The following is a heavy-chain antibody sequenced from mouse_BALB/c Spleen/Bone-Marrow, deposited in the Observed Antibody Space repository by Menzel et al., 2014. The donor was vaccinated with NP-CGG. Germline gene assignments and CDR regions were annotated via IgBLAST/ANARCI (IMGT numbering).Heavy chain of an antibody. Sequence: EVKVEESGGGLVQPGGSLKLSSAASGFDFSRYWMSWVRQAPGKGLQWIGEINPESNTINYTPSLKDKSIISRDNAKNTLYLQMSKVRSEDTALYCCARLGYYGWFAYWGQGTLVTVSA. CDR3: ARLGYYGWFAY. D-gene: IGHD2-3*01. V-gene: IGHV4-1*02. CDR2: INPESNTI. J-gene: IGHJ3*01. CDR1: GFDFSRYW.